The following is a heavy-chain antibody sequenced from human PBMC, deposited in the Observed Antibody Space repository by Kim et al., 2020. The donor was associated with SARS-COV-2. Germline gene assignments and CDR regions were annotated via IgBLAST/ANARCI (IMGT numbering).Heavy chain of an antibody. CDR2: IGTTDDT. D-gene: IGHD2-2*01. Sequence: GGSLRLSCAASGFTFSAYDMHWVRQSPGKGLEWVSSIGTTDDTYYPDSVAGRFTISREDARNSLSLQMNSLEADDTAVYFCTRTKAHSTSWFLDFWGQGVLVTVSS. J-gene: IGHJ4*02. V-gene: IGHV3-13*01. CDR3: TRTKAHSTSWFLDF. CDR1: GFTFSAYD.